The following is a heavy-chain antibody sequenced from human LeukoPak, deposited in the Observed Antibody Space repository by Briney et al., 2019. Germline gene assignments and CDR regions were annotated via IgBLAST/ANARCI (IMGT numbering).Heavy chain of an antibody. J-gene: IGHJ6*03. D-gene: IGHD6-13*01. Sequence: SETLSLTCAVYGGSFSGYYWGWIRQPPGKGLEWIGSIYYSGSTYYNPSLKSQVTISVDTSKNQFSLKVSSVTAADTAVYYCARDPLYSNNWYIYMDVWGKGTTVTVSS. CDR1: GGSFSGYY. CDR2: IYYSGST. V-gene: IGHV4-34*01. CDR3: ARDPLYSNNWYIYMDV.